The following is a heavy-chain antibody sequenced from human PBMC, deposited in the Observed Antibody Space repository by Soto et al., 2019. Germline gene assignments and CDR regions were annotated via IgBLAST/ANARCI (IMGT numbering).Heavy chain of an antibody. D-gene: IGHD6-13*01. CDR2: IRSKAYGGTT. CDR1: GFTFGDYA. J-gene: IGHJ6*02. CDR3: TRAPPIAAAPVGMDV. Sequence: GGSLRLSCTASGFTFGDYAMSWFRQAPGKGLEWVGFIRSKAYGGTTEYAAPVKGRFTISRDDSKSIAYLQMNSLKTEDTAVYYCTRAPPIAAAPVGMDVWGQGTTVTVSS. V-gene: IGHV3-49*03.